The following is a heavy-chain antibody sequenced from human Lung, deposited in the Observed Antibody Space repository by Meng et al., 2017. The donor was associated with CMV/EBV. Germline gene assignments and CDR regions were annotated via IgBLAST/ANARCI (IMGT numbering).Heavy chain of an antibody. D-gene: IGHD3-9*01. CDR3: SRIHGPEILTGYYSYYGIDV. V-gene: IGHV1-46*01. J-gene: IGHJ6*02. CDR2: INPSGGST. CDR1: GYTFTSYY. Sequence: ASXXVSXKASGYTFTSYYMHWVRQAPGQGLEWMGIINPSGGSTRYAQKFQGRVTMTRDTSTSTVYMELSSLRSEDTAVYYCSRIHGPEILTGYYSYYGIDVXGQGTTVTVSS.